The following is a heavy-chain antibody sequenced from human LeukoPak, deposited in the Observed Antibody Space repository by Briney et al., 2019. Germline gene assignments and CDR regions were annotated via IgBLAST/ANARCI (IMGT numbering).Heavy chain of an antibody. V-gene: IGHV1-18*01. J-gene: IGHJ4*02. Sequence: ASVTVSCKASGYTFTSYGISWVGQAPGQGREGMGWISAYHGNTNYAQKLQRRVTMTTDTSTSTAYMELRSLRSDDTAVYYCARGRPIRELLPSDYWGQGTLVTVSS. CDR3: ARGRPIRELLPSDY. CDR1: GYTFTSYG. CDR2: ISAYHGNT. D-gene: IGHD1-26*01.